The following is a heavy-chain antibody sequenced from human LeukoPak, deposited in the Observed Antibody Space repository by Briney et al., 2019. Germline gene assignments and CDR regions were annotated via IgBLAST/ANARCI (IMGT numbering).Heavy chain of an antibody. CDR2: IYYSGST. CDR1: GGSISSYY. V-gene: IGHV4-59*08. J-gene: IGHJ5*02. D-gene: IGHD2-2*01. CDR3: ARTPAPHDYNWFDP. Sequence: SETLSLTCTVSGGSISSYYWSWIRQPPGKGLEWIGYIYYSGSTNYNPSLKSRVTISVDTSKNQFSLKLSSVTAADTAVYYCARTPAPHDYNWFDPWGQGTLVTVSS.